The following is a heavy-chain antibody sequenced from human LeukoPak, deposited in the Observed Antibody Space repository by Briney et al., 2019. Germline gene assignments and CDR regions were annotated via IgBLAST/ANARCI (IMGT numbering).Heavy chain of an antibody. CDR3: AREVVVLAAIFRFDA. CDR1: TFTLWRYW. D-gene: IGHD2-15*01. J-gene: IGHJ5*02. Sequence: GGSLRLSYAVSTFTLWRYWMSGVRQAPGRGGAGVANIGQDGSENYYVDSVKGRFTISRDNAKNSLYLQMNSLRADDRAVYYCAREVVVLAAIFRFDARGQRTLVPVSS. V-gene: IGHV3-7*01. CDR2: IGQDGSEN.